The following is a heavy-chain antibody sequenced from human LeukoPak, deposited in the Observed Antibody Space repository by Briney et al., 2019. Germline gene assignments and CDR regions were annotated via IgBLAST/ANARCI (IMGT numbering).Heavy chain of an antibody. Sequence: GGSLRLSCSAFGFTFSSYAMHWVRQAPGKGLEYVSAINSNGDITDYADSVKGRFTISRDNSKNTLYLQMSSLRGEDTAVYYCVKSPHASSSYFDYWGQGTLVTVSS. CDR1: GFTFSSYA. CDR2: INSNGDIT. D-gene: IGHD6-13*01. V-gene: IGHV3-64D*09. J-gene: IGHJ4*02. CDR3: VKSPHASSSYFDY.